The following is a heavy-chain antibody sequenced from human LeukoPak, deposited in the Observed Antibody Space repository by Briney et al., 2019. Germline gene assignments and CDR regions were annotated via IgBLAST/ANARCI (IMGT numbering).Heavy chain of an antibody. CDR3: FWETYYYDSSGYYNFDY. CDR1: GFTFSSYE. D-gene: IGHD3-22*01. CDR2: ITSSDSTT. V-gene: IGHV3-48*03. Sequence: PGGSLRLSCVASGFTFSSYEMNWVRQAPGKGLEWLSYITSSDSTTHYADSVKGRFTISRDNSKNTLYLQMNSLRAEDTAVYYCFWETYYYDSSGYYNFDYWGQGTLVTVSS. J-gene: IGHJ4*02.